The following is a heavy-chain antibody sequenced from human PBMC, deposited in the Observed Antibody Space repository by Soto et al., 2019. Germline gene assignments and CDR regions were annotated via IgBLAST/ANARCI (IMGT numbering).Heavy chain of an antibody. V-gene: IGHV3-9*01. CDR2: ISSNSGSI. J-gene: IGHJ3*02. CDR1: GFTFDDYA. D-gene: IGHD3-3*01. Sequence: EVQLVESGGGLVQPGRSLRLSCAASGFTFDDYAMHWVRQAPGKGLEWVSGISSNSGSIGYADSVEGRFTMSRDNAKNSLYLQMNSLRAEDTALYYCAKDMSILELHDAFDIWGQGTMVTVSS. CDR3: AKDMSILELHDAFDI.